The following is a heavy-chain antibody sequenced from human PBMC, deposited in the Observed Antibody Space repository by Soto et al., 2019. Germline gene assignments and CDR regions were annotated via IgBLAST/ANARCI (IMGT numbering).Heavy chain of an antibody. CDR3: ARRKYGNIDY. D-gene: IGHD4-17*01. J-gene: IGHJ4*02. V-gene: IGHV4-39*01. CDR1: GGSISSYY. Sequence: SETLSLTCTVSGGSISSYYWSWIRQPPGKGLEWIGSIYYSGSTYYNPSLKSRVTISVDTSKNQFSLKLSSVTAADTAVYYCARRKYGNIDYWGQGTLVTVSS. CDR2: IYYSGST.